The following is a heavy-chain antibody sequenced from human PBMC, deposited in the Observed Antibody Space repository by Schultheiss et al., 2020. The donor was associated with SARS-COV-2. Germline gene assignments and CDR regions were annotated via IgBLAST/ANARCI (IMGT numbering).Heavy chain of an antibody. D-gene: IGHD2-15*01. CDR2: INHSGST. CDR1: GGSFSGYY. V-gene: IGHV4-34*01. Sequence: SETLSLTCAVYGGSFSGYYWSWIRQPPGKGLEWIGEINHSGSTNYNPSLKSRVTISVDTSKNQFSLKLSSVTAADTAVYYCARTLHPRAGGGSHDAFDIWGQGTMVTVSS. J-gene: IGHJ3*02. CDR3: ARTLHPRAGGGSHDAFDI.